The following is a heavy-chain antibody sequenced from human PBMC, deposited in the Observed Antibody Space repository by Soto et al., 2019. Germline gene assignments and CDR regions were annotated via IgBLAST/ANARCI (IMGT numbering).Heavy chain of an antibody. CDR2: IYSVRST. J-gene: IGHJ4*02. CDR3: ARGLSPEKVDS. V-gene: IGHV4-30-4*01. Sequence: QVQLQESGPGLVEPSQTLSLTCTVSGGSLNSNNYYWSWIRQPPGKGLEWIGHIYSVRSTYNNPSLESRVTISVDTSKTQFFLKLTSVTAADTAIYYCARGLSPEKVDSWGQGILVTVS. CDR1: GGSLNSNNYY.